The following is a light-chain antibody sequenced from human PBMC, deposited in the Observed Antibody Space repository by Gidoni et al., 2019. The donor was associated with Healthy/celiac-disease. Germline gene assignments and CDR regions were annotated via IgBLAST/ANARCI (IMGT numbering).Light chain of an antibody. Sequence: SYELTPPPSVSVSPGHTASITCSGDKLGDKYACCDQQKPGQSPLLVIYQYSKRPSGIPERFSGSNSGNTATLTISGTQAMDEADYYCQASDSSTAVVFGGGTKLTVL. J-gene: IGLJ2*01. V-gene: IGLV3-1*01. CDR1: KLGDKY. CDR3: QASDSSTAVV. CDR2: QYS.